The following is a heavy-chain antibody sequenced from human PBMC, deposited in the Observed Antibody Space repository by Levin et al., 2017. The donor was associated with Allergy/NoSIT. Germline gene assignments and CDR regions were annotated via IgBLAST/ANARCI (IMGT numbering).Heavy chain of an antibody. V-gene: IGHV1-2*02. J-gene: IGHJ6*03. Sequence: ASVKVSCKASGYTFTGYYMHWVRQAPGQGLERMGWINPNSGGTNYAQKFQGRVTMTRDTSISTAYMELSRLRSDDTAVYFCARVDGARFGDALNYMDVWGKGTTVTVSS. CDR1: GYTFTGYY. CDR2: INPNSGGT. CDR3: ARVDGARFGDALNYMDV. D-gene: IGHD3-10*01.